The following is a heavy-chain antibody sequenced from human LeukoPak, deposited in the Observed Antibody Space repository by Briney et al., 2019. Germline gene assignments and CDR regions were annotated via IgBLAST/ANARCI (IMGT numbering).Heavy chain of an antibody. J-gene: IGHJ6*02. Sequence: SETLSLTCTVSGGSISSYYWSWIRQPPGKELEWIGYIYYSGSTNYNPSLKSRVTISVDTSKNQFSLKLSSVTAADTAVYYCARWVSSSWSPYYYYGMDVWGQGTTVTVSS. CDR1: GGSISSYY. V-gene: IGHV4-59*01. CDR2: IYYSGST. D-gene: IGHD6-13*01. CDR3: ARWVSSSWSPYYYYGMDV.